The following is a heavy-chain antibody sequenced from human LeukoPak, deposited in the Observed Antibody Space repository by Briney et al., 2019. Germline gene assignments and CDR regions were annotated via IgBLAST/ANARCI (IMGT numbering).Heavy chain of an antibody. CDR1: GFTFSSYA. CDR2: ISYDGSNK. CDR3: ARADSSGSRGRFDY. D-gene: IGHD3-22*01. J-gene: IGHJ4*02. V-gene: IGHV3-30*04. Sequence: QTGGSLRLSCAASGFTFSSYAMHWVRQAPGKRLEWVAVISYDGSNKYYADSVKGRFTISRDNSKNTLYLQMNSLRAEDTAVYYCARADSSGSRGRFDYWGQGTLVTVSS.